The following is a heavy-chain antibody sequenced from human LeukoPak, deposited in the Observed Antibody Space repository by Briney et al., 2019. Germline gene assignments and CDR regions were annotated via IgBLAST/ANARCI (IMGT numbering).Heavy chain of an antibody. CDR3: VREATGYSFADY. J-gene: IGHJ4*02. V-gene: IGHV3-23*01. D-gene: IGHD1-26*01. CDR2: LNGDNT. CDR1: GFTFSNFA. Sequence: GGSLRLSCAASGFTFSNFAMSWIRQAPGKGLEWVSALNGDNTYYADSVKGRFTVSRDNSKNTLYLQMNSLTAEDTAVYYCVREATGYSFADYWGREPWSASPQ.